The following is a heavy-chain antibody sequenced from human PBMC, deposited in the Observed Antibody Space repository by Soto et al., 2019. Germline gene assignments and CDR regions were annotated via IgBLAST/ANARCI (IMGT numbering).Heavy chain of an antibody. D-gene: IGHD3-10*01. CDR1: GGSITNYY. J-gene: IGHJ6*02. Sequence: QVQLQESGPGLVNPSETLSLTCTVSGGSITNYYCSWFRQSPGKGLEWIGYIGYSGAAAYNLYLKRRVTMSVDTSKTQVSLMLESGTATDTAVYYCARHGFGSLHGLVDVWGQGTTVIVSS. CDR2: IGYSGAA. CDR3: ARHGFGSLHGLVDV. V-gene: IGHV4-59*08.